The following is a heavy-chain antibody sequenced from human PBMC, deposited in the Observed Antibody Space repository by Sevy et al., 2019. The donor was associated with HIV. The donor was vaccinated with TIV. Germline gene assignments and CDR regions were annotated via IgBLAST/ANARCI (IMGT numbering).Heavy chain of an antibody. Sequence: GGSLRLSCVASGFTFSDHYMEWVRQAPGKGLEWVGRTRNKADGYTTEYAASVKGRFTISRDESKNSLYVQRTSLKAEDTAVYYCATHAGIAAAGRVFDYWGQGTLVTVSS. D-gene: IGHD6-13*01. J-gene: IGHJ4*02. CDR3: ATHAGIAAAGRVFDY. CDR2: TRNKADGYTT. CDR1: GFTFSDHY. V-gene: IGHV3-72*01.